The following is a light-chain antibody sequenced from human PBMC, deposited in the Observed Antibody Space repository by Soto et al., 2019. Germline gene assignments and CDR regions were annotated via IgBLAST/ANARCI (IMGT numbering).Light chain of an antibody. J-gene: IGKJ3*01. CDR3: QQYNTYSS. CDR1: QSISSH. Sequence: DIQMTQSPPTLSASVGDRVTITCRASQSISSHLAWYQQKPGKAPKLLIYKASSLESGVPSRFSGSGSGTEFTLTISSRQPDDFATYYCQQYNTYSSFGPGTKVDLK. CDR2: KAS. V-gene: IGKV1-5*03.